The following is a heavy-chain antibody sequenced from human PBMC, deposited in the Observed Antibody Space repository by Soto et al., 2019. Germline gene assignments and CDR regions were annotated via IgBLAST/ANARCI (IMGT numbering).Heavy chain of an antibody. Sequence: GESLKISCKGSGYNFASHWIAWVRQMPGKGLEWMGIIYPDDSDTRYSPSFQGQVIISVDKSVSTAYLQWRSLKASGTAMYYCARHGEDYSSFLNWFDSWGQGSLVTVSS. CDR3: ARHGEDYSSFLNWFDS. CDR1: GYNFASHW. V-gene: IGHV5-51*01. CDR2: IYPDDSDT. D-gene: IGHD6-6*01. J-gene: IGHJ5*01.